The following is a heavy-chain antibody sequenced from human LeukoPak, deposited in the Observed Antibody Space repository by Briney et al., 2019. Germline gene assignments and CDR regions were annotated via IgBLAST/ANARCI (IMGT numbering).Heavy chain of an antibody. CDR2: ISSSSSSYI. J-gene: IGHJ4*02. CDR3: ARVIVATYYFDY. Sequence: GGSLRLSCAASGFTFSRYSMNWVRQAPGKGLEWVSSISSSSSSYIYCADSVKGRFTISRDNAKNSLYLQMNSLRAEDTAVYYCARVIVATYYFDYWGKGTLVTVSS. CDR1: GFTFSRYS. V-gene: IGHV3-21*01. D-gene: IGHD5-12*01.